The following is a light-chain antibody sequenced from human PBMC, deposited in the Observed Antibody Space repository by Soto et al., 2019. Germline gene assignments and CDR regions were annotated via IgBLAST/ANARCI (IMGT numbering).Light chain of an antibody. CDR1: QSISSW. CDR3: QQSYMDPIT. Sequence: DIQMTQSPSTLSASVGDRVTITCRASQSISSWLAWYQQKPGKAPNLLIYDASRLQSGVPSRFSGSGGGTDFTLSISSVKPEDFATYFCQQSYMDPITFGQGTRLEI. CDR2: DAS. J-gene: IGKJ5*01. V-gene: IGKV1-5*01.